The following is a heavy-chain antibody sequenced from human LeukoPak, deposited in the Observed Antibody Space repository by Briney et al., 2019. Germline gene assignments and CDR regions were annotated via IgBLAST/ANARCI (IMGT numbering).Heavy chain of an antibody. J-gene: IGHJ4*02. CDR1: GFTFDDYA. CDR2: ISGDGGST. Sequence: GGSLRLSCAASGFTFDDYAMQWVRQAPGKGLEWVSLISGDGGSTYYADSVKGRFTISRDNGKNSLYLQMNSLRTEDTALYYCAKVGYNSWGIDYWGQGTLVTVSS. V-gene: IGHV3-43*02. D-gene: IGHD5-24*01. CDR3: AKVGYNSWGIDY.